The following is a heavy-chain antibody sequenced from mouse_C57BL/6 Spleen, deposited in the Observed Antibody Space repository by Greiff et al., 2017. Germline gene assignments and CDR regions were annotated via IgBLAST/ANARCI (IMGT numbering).Heavy chain of an antibody. Sequence: VQLQQSGAELVRPGASVTLSCKASGYTFTDYEMHWVKQTPVHGLEWIGAIDPETGGTAYNQKFKGKAILAADKSSSTAYMELRSLTSEDSAVYYGTDMVTTGYYAMDYWGQGTSVTVSS. D-gene: IGHD2-2*01. V-gene: IGHV1-15*01. CDR1: GYTFTDYE. CDR2: IDPETGGT. CDR3: TDMVTTGYYAMDY. J-gene: IGHJ4*01.